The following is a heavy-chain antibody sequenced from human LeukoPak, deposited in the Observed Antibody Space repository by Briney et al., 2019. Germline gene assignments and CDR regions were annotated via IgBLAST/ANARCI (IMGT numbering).Heavy chain of an antibody. J-gene: IGHJ4*02. CDR2: IWHDGSAE. Sequence: GGSLRLSCAASGFIFSSYGMFWVRQAPGKGLEWVAVIWHDGSAEFCADSVKGRFSISRDDSKNTVYLQMNSLRAEDTALYYCARDSRGGWSGYFDFWGQGTLVTVSS. V-gene: IGHV3-33*01. CDR3: ARDSRGGWSGYFDF. CDR1: GFIFSSYG. D-gene: IGHD6-19*01.